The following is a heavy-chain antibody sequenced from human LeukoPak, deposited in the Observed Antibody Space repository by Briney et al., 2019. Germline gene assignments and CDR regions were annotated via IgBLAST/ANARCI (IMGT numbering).Heavy chain of an antibody. CDR2: IYLSGST. D-gene: IGHD2/OR15-2a*01. CDR1: GYSLSSGYY. V-gene: IGHV4-38-2*02. Sequence: SSETLSLTCTVSGYSLSSGYYWGWIRQPPGKVLVWIGSIYLSGSTYYNPSLKSRVTISVDTSKNQFSLRLSSVTAADTAVYYCARDASTVYYYYNYMDVWGKGTTVTVSS. J-gene: IGHJ6*03. CDR3: ARDASTVYYYYNYMDV.